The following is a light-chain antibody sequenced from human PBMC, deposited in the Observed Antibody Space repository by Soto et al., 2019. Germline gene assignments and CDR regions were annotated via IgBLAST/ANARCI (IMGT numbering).Light chain of an antibody. V-gene: IGKV3-15*01. J-gene: IGKJ3*01. CDR1: QSVSSN. CDR2: EAS. CDR3: QQYDNWPPFT. Sequence: EIVMTQSPATLSVSPGERATLSCRAGQSVSSNLAWYQQKPGQAPRLLIYEASTRATGIPVRFSGSGSGKEFTLTLRSLRSEDFAVYDCQQYDNWPPFTFGPGTIVDIK.